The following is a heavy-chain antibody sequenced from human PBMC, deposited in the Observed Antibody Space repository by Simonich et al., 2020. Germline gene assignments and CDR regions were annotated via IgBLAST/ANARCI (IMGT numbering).Heavy chain of an antibody. CDR2: IYHSAST. J-gene: IGHJ6*02. CDR1: GYSISSGYY. CDR3: ARVGYSNYYYYGMDV. D-gene: IGHD6-13*01. Sequence: QVQLQESGPGLVKPSETLSLTCAVSGYSISSGYYWGWIRPPPGKGLEWFGSIYHSASTYYNPSLKSRFTISVDTSKNHFSLKLSSVTAADTAVYYCARVGYSNYYYYGMDVWGQGTTVTVSS. V-gene: IGHV4-38-2*01.